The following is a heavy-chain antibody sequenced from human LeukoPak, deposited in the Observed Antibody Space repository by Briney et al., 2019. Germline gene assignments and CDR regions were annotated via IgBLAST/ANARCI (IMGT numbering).Heavy chain of an antibody. D-gene: IGHD3-3*01. CDR1: GGSISSGDYY. CDR3: AREGYDSWSGYPNWFDP. CDR2: IYYSGST. J-gene: IGHJ5*02. V-gene: IGHV4-30-4*08. Sequence: SQTLSLTCTVSGGSISSGDYYWSWIRQPPGKGLEWIGYIYYSGSTYYNPSLKSRVTISVDTSKSQFSLKLSSVTAADTAVYYCAREGYDSWSGYPNWFDPWGQGTLVTVSS.